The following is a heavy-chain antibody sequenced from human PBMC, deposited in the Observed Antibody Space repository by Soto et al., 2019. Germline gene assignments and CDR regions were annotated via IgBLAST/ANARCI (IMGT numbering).Heavy chain of an antibody. V-gene: IGHV3-21*01. Sequence: GGSLRLACAASGFTFSSYAMTWVRQAPGKGLEWVSSISSSSSYIYYADSLKGRFTISRDNAKSSLYLQMNSLRAEDTAVYYCARGSSPRSYYYFCMDVLGQGTTVTVSS. CDR1: GFTFSSYA. J-gene: IGHJ6*02. CDR2: ISSSSSYI. CDR3: ARGSSPRSYYYFCMDV.